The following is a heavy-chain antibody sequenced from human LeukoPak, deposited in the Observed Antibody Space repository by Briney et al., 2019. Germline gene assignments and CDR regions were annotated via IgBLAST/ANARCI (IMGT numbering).Heavy chain of an antibody. CDR3: ARALITSITMIVVASRGFDY. D-gene: IGHD3-22*01. V-gene: IGHV1-69*04. Sequence: SVKVSCKASGGTFSSYAISWVRQAPGQGLEWMGRIIPILGIANYAQKFQGRVTITADKSTRTAYMELSSLRSEDTAVYYCARALITSITMIVVASRGFDYWGQGTLVTVSS. CDR1: GGTFSSYA. CDR2: IIPILGIA. J-gene: IGHJ4*02.